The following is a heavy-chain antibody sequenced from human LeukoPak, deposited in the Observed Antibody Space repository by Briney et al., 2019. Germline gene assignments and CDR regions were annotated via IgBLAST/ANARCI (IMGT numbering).Heavy chain of an antibody. CDR2: ISTSGNTI. J-gene: IGHJ4*02. Sequence: GGSLRLSCAASGFSFISYEMNWVRQAPGKGLERVSCISTSGNTIYYADSVKGRFTVSRDNARNSLFLQLNSLRAEDTAVYYCARDGPGYSFDSWGQGTLVTVSS. CDR1: GFSFISYE. D-gene: IGHD5-18*01. V-gene: IGHV3-48*03. CDR3: ARDGPGYSFDS.